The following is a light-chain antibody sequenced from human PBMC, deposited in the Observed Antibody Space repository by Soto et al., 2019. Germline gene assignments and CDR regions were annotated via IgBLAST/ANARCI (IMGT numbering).Light chain of an antibody. Sequence: DIQMTQSPTSLSASVGDRVTITCRASQDIRNFVAWYQQKPGKAPKLLIYAASTLQSGVPSRFSGSRSGTDFPLTINSLQPEDVATYSCQKYSSVPVFGPGTKVEI. J-gene: IGKJ3*01. CDR2: AAS. CDR1: QDIRNF. V-gene: IGKV1-27*01. CDR3: QKYSSVPV.